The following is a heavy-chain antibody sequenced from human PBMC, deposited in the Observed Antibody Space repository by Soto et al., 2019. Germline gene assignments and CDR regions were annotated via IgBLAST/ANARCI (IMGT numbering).Heavy chain of an antibody. Sequence: ASVKVSCKASGYTFTSYYMHWVRQAPGQGLEWMGIINPSGGSTSYAQKFEGRVTMTRDTSTSTVYMELSSLRSEDTAVYYCARSPHSSSSGYYFDYWGQGTLVTVSS. D-gene: IGHD6-6*01. V-gene: IGHV1-46*01. CDR3: ARSPHSSSSGYYFDY. CDR2: INPSGGST. CDR1: GYTFTSYY. J-gene: IGHJ4*02.